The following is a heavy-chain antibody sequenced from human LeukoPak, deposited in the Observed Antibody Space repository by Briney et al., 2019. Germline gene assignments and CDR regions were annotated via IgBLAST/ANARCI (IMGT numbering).Heavy chain of an antibody. CDR3: VRVSGFCTNGVCPSFDP. CDR1: GFTLSIYW. J-gene: IGHJ5*02. D-gene: IGHD2-8*01. Sequence: GSLRLSCAASGFTLSIYWMSWVRQAPGRGLEWVANIKQDGSESHYVDSVKGRFAIFRDNSKNTLYLQMNSLRTEDTAVYYCVRVSGFCTNGVCPSFDPWGQGTLVTVSS. V-gene: IGHV3-7*01. CDR2: IKQDGSES.